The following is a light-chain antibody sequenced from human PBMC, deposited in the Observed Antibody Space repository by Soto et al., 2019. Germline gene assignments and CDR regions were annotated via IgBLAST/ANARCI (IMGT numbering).Light chain of an antibody. CDR3: LQYGSSPHT. CDR2: DAS. J-gene: IGKJ5*01. CDR1: QTIDNT. V-gene: IGKV3-20*01. Sequence: EIVMTQSPATLSLSPGERATLSCRASQTIDNTLAWYQQKPGQAPRLLIYDASNRATGIPARFSGSGSWTDFTLTISRLEPEDFAVYYCLQYGSSPHTFGQGTRLEIK.